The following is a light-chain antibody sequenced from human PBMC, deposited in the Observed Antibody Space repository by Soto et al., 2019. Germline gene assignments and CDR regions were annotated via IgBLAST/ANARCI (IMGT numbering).Light chain of an antibody. CDR2: DDS. Sequence: SYELTQPPSVSVAPGQTARITCGGNNLGSKSVHWYQQKPGQAPVLVVYDDSDRPSGIPERFSGSNSGNTATLTISRVEAGDEADYYCQVWDSSSDHSGVFGGGTKVTVL. CDR1: NLGSKS. J-gene: IGLJ3*02. V-gene: IGLV3-21*02. CDR3: QVWDSSSDHSGV.